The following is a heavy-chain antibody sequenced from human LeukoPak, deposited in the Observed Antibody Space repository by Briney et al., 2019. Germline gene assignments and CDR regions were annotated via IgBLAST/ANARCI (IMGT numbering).Heavy chain of an antibody. V-gene: IGHV3-11*04. CDR1: GFTFSDYY. CDR2: ISSSGSTI. J-gene: IGHJ4*02. D-gene: IGHD3-9*01. CDR3: ARDWDYDILTGYYRNPFDY. Sequence: GGSLRLSCAASGFTFSDYYMSWIRQAPGKGLEWVSCISSSGSTIYYADSVKGRFTISRDNAKNSLYLQMNSLRAEDTAVYYCARDWDYDILTGYYRNPFDYWGQGTLVTVPS.